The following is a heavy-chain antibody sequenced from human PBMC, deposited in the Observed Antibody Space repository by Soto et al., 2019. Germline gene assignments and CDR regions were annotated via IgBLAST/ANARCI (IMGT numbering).Heavy chain of an antibody. CDR1: GDSISSDY. D-gene: IGHD6-13*01. CDR3: ARGRYSTRVDC. V-gene: IGHV4-59*01. CDR2: MYYSGSS. Sequence: QVQLQESGPGLVKPSETLSLTCTVSGDSISSDYWHWIRQPPGKGLEWIGYMYYSGSSNYNPSLKSRVTISVDTSKNQCSLKLSSVTAADTAVYYCARGRYSTRVDCWGQGTLVTVSS. J-gene: IGHJ4*02.